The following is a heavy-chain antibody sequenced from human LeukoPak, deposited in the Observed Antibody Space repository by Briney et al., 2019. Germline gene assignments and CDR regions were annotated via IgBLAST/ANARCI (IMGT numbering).Heavy chain of an antibody. Sequence: PGGSLRLSCAASGFTFSSYAMHWIRQAPGKGLEWVAVISYDGSNNYYAASVKGRFTISRDNSKNTLYLQMNSLRAEDTAVYYCARNEAAAGTHYFDYWGQGTLVTVSS. V-gene: IGHV3-30*04. CDR1: GFTFSSYA. CDR2: ISYDGSNN. D-gene: IGHD6-13*01. J-gene: IGHJ4*02. CDR3: ARNEAAAGTHYFDY.